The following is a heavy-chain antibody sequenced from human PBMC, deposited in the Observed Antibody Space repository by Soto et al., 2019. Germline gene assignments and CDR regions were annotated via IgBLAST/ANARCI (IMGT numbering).Heavy chain of an antibody. Sequence: QVQLQESGPGLVMPSETLSLACIVSGGSISSYYWSWIRQPPGKGLEWIGYIYYSGRTNYNPSLKSRVTISVDTSTNQFSLRLTSLTAADTAVYYCARAQSNWNHDGFDFWGQGTLVTVFS. CDR1: GGSISSYY. V-gene: IGHV4-59*12. CDR2: IYYSGRT. D-gene: IGHD1-20*01. J-gene: IGHJ4*02. CDR3: ARAQSNWNHDGFDF.